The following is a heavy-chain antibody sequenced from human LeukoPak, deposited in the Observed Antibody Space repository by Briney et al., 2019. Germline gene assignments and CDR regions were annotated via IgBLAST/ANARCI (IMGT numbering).Heavy chain of an antibody. CDR2: INDDGSAT. CDR3: AREILAPGKTHDY. Sequence: GGSLRLSCAASGFTFSNYWMHWVRQVPGKGLVWVSRINDDGSATFYAVSVKGRFTISRDNAKNTLFLQINSLRAEDTAVYYCAREILAPGKTHDYWGQGTLVTVSS. J-gene: IGHJ4*02. CDR1: GFTFSNYW. V-gene: IGHV3-74*01.